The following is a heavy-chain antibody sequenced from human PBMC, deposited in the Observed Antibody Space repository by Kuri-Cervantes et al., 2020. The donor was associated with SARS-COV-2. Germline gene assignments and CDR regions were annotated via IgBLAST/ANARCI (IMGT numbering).Heavy chain of an antibody. V-gene: IGHV4-59*01. D-gene: IGHD2-15*01. Sequence: SETLSLTCTVSGGSISSYYWSWVRQPLGKGLEWIGYIYYSGSTNYNPSLKSRVTISVDTSKNQFSLKLSSVTAADTAVYYCARDRGTTRYYGMDVWGQGTTVTVSS. CDR1: GGSISSYY. CDR3: ARDRGTTRYYGMDV. J-gene: IGHJ6*02. CDR2: IYYSGST.